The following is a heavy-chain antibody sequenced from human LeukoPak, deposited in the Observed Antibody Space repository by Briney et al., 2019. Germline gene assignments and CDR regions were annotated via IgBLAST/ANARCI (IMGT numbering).Heavy chain of an antibody. J-gene: IGHJ4*02. Sequence: SSETLSLTCTVSGGSISSSSYYWGWIRQPPGKGLEWIASIYYSGTTYYNPSLKSRVSISAGTSKNQFSLKLSSVTAADTAVYYCTSRGWIVGLVDYWGQGTLVTVSS. CDR2: IYYSGTT. CDR3: TSRGWIVGLVDY. CDR1: GGSISSSSYY. D-gene: IGHD3-22*01. V-gene: IGHV4-39*01.